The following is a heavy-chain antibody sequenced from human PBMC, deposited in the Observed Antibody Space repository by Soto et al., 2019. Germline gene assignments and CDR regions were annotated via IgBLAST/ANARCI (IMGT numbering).Heavy chain of an antibody. CDR1: GYTFTGYY. D-gene: IGHD6-19*01. Sequence: QVQLVQSGAEVKKPGASVKVSCKASGYTFTGYYMHWVRQAPGQGLEWMGWINPNSGGTNYAQKVQGWVTMTRDTSISTAYMELSRLRSDDTAVYYCARGGRAVAGRSPAGAPFDYWGQGTLVTVSS. CDR3: ARGGRAVAGRSPAGAPFDY. V-gene: IGHV1-2*04. CDR2: INPNSGGT. J-gene: IGHJ4*02.